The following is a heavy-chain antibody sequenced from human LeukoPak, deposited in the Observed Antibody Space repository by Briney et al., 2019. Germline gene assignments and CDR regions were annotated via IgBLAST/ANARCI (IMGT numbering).Heavy chain of an antibody. V-gene: IGHV4-59*01. CDR3: AREAAAALDAFDI. CDR2: IYYSGST. D-gene: IGHD6-13*01. CDR1: GGSISSYY. Sequence: SETLSLTCTVSGGSISSYYWSWIRQPPGKGLEWIGYIYYSGSTNYNPSLKSRATISVDTSKNQFSLKLSSVTAADTAVYYCAREAAAALDAFDIWGQGTMVTVSS. J-gene: IGHJ3*02.